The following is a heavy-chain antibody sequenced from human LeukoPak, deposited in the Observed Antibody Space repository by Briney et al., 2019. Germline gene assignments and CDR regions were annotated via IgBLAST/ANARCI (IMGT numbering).Heavy chain of an antibody. D-gene: IGHD3-10*01. Sequence: SETLSLTCAVYGGSFSGYYWSWIRQPLGKGLEWIGEINHSGSTNYNPSLKSRVTISVDTSKNQFSLKLSSVTAADTAVYYCARLVPRYGSGSQSDYWGQGTLVTVSS. CDR1: GGSFSGYY. J-gene: IGHJ4*02. V-gene: IGHV4-34*01. CDR3: ARLVPRYGSGSQSDY. CDR2: INHSGST.